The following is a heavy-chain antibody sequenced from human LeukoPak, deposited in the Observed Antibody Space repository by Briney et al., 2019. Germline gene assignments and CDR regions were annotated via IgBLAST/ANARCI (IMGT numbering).Heavy chain of an antibody. Sequence: GASVKVSCMASGYTFTAQYMHWVRQAPGQGLEWMGWINPNNGDTKYAQSFLGRVTMTRDTSTTTAYMELSSLRSDDTAVYFCASYPRSIPTPPFDYWGQGTLVTVSS. V-gene: IGHV1-2*02. CDR1: GYTFTAQY. CDR2: INPNNGDT. J-gene: IGHJ4*02. CDR3: ASYPRSIPTPPFDY. D-gene: IGHD2-21*01.